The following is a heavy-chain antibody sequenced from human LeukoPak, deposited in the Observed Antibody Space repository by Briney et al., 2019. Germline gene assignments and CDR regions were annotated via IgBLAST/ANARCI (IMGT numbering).Heavy chain of an antibody. CDR3: ARTYYYDSSGPHDAFDI. Sequence: SETLSLTCTVSDDSISNYYWSWIRQPPGKGLEWLGNIHYSGSTKTNPSLKSRVTISVDTSKNQFSLKLSSVTAADTAVYYCARTYYYDSSGPHDAFDIWGQGTMVTVSS. V-gene: IGHV4-59*12. CDR2: IHYSGST. J-gene: IGHJ3*02. D-gene: IGHD3-22*01. CDR1: DDSISNYY.